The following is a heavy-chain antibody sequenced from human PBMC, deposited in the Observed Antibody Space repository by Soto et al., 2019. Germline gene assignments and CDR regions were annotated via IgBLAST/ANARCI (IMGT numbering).Heavy chain of an antibody. CDR1: GYTFTSYY. D-gene: IGHD3-22*01. J-gene: IGHJ3*02. V-gene: IGHV1-46*01. CDR3: ASSGYLFAFDI. CDR2: INPSGGST. Sequence: GASVKVSCKASGYTFTSYYMHWVRQAPGQGLEWMGIINPSGGSTSYAQKFQGRVTMTRDTSTSTVYMELSSLISEDTAVYYCASSGYLFAFDIWGQGTMVTVSS.